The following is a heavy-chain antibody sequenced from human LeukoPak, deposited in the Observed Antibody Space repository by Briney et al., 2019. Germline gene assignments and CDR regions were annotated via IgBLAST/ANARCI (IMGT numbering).Heavy chain of an antibody. D-gene: IGHD1-26*01. CDR1: ELTLSTSW. CDR3: ARETVIVGVAP. CDR2: INEDGSEK. V-gene: IGHV3-7*01. J-gene: IGHJ5*02. Sequence: GGSLRLSCAASELTLSTSWASWVRQIPGKGLEWVANINEDGSEKHYVDSVKGRFTISRDNAKNSLYLQMDSLRDEDTAVYYCARETVIVGVAPWGQGTLVTVSS.